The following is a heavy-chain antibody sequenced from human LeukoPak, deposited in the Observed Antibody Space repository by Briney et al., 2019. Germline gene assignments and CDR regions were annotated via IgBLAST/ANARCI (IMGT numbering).Heavy chain of an antibody. CDR3: ARGRGDTSGSRGDAFDI. CDR2: INHRGNT. D-gene: IGHD3-22*01. CDR1: VGSFSDYY. Sequence: SETLSLTCAVYVGSFSDYYWSWIRQPPGKGLEWIGEINHRGNTNYNPSLKSRVTISVDTSKNQFSLKMTSVTAADTAVYYCARGRGDTSGSRGDAFDIWDQGAMVTVSS. J-gene: IGHJ3*02. V-gene: IGHV4-34*01.